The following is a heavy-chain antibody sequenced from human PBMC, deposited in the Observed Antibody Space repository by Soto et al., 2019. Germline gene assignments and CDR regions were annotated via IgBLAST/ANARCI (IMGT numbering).Heavy chain of an antibody. CDR1: GYSFTNYW. V-gene: IGHV5-51*01. CDR2: IYPGDSDT. J-gene: IGHJ4*02. D-gene: IGHD1-7*01. Sequence: GESLKISCKGSGYSFTNYWIGWVRQMPGEGLEWMGIIYPGDSDTRYSPSFRGQVTISADKSISTAYLQWSSLKASDSAMYFCARSLEGLELSYFDDWGPGALVTVSS. CDR3: ARSLEGLELSYFDD.